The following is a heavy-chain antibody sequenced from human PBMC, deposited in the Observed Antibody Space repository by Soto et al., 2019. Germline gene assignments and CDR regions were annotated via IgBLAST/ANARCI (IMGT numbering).Heavy chain of an antibody. Sequence: GGSISSGGYYWSWIRQHPGKGLEWIGYIYYSGSTYYNPSLKSRVTISVDTSKNQFSLKLSSVTAADTAVYYCARVREEFYYDSSGYYYADCWGQGTLVTVSS. D-gene: IGHD3-22*01. CDR1: GGSISSGGYY. V-gene: IGHV4-31*02. CDR3: ARVREEFYYDSSGYYYADC. J-gene: IGHJ4*02. CDR2: IYYSGST.